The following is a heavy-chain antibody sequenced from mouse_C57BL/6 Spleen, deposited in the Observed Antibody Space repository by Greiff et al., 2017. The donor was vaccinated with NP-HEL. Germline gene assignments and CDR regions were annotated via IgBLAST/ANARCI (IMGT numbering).Heavy chain of an antibody. CDR3: ARPTGYAMDD. V-gene: IGHV1-26*01. Sequence: VQLQQSGPELVKPGASVKIPCKASGYTFTDYYMNWVKQSHGKSLEWIGDINPNNGGTSYNQKFKGKATLTVDKSSSTAYMELRSLTSEDSAVYYCARPTGYAMDDWGQGTSVTVSS. CDR2: INPNNGGT. CDR1: GYTFTDYY. D-gene: IGHD4-1*02. J-gene: IGHJ4*01.